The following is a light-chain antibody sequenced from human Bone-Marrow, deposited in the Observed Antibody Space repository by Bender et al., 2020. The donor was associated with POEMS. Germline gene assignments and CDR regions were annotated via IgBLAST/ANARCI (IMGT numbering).Light chain of an antibody. CDR3: SSWDDSLNGWV. CDR1: SSNFGNNA. J-gene: IGLJ3*02. V-gene: IGLV1-44*01. CDR2: SNN. Sequence: QSVLTQPPSASGTPGQSVTISCSGTSSNFGNNAANWYQHVPGTAPKLLTYSNNQRPSGVPDRFSASTSGPSASLAISGLHSDDEADYYCSSWDDSLNGWVFGGGTKLTVL.